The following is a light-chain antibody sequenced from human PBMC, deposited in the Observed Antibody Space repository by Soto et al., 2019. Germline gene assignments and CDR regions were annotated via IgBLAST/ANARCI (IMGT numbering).Light chain of an antibody. CDR1: QSISSW. CDR2: KAS. CDR3: QQYNSYPCT. V-gene: IGKV1-5*03. J-gene: IGKJ2*02. Sequence: DIQMTQSPSTLSASVGDTVTITCRASQSISSWLAWYQQRPGKAPKVLIYKASNLESGVPSRFSGSGSGTEFTLTISSLQPDDFATYYCQQYNSYPCTFGQGTKLEIK.